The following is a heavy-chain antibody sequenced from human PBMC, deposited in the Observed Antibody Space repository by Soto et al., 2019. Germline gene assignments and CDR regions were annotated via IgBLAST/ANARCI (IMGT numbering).Heavy chain of an antibody. Sequence: ASVKVSCKASGGTFSSYAISWVRQAPGQGLEWMGGIIPIFGTANYAQKFQGRVTITADESTSTAYMELSSLRSEDTAVYYCACDSSGYYYRFDYWGQGTLVTVSS. CDR3: ACDSSGYYYRFDY. J-gene: IGHJ4*02. CDR1: GGTFSSYA. CDR2: IIPIFGTA. V-gene: IGHV1-69*13. D-gene: IGHD3-22*01.